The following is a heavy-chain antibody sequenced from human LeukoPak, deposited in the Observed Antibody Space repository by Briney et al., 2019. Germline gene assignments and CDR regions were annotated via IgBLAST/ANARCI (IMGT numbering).Heavy chain of an antibody. D-gene: IGHD3-16*02. CDR1: GYTFTGYY. J-gene: IGHJ4*02. CDR2: INPNSGGT. CDR3: ARDVSYYFDY. V-gene: IGHV1-2*02. Sequence: ASVKASCKTSGYTFTGYYMHWVRQAPGQGLEWMGWINPNSGGTNYAQKFQGRVTMTRDTSISTAYMELSRLRYDDTAVYYCARDVSYYFDYWGQGTLVTVSS.